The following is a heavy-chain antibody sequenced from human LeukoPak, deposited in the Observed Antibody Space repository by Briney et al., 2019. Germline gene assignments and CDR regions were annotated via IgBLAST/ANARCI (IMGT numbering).Heavy chain of an antibody. CDR1: GYTFTAYY. J-gene: IGHJ5*02. Sequence: ASVKVSCKASGYTFTAYYMHWVRHAPGQGLECMGWIDPNSGGTQYAQKFQGRVTMTRDTSISTAYMELSRLISDDTAVYYCARDREGPGYGDYYSTWGQGTLVTVSS. CDR2: IDPNSGGT. D-gene: IGHD4-17*01. CDR3: ARDREGPGYGDYYST. V-gene: IGHV1-2*02.